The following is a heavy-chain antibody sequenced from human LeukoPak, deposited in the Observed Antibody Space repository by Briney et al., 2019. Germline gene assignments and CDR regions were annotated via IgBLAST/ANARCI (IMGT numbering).Heavy chain of an antibody. V-gene: IGHV3-30*18. CDR3: AKGGGAVAVLLDY. J-gene: IGHJ4*02. Sequence: SGGSLRLSCAASGFTISSYGMHWVRQAPGKGLEWVAVISYDGSNKYYADSVKGRFTISRDNSKNTLYLQMNSLRAEDTAVYYCAKGGGAVAVLLDYWGQGTLVTVSS. D-gene: IGHD6-19*01. CDR1: GFTISSYG. CDR2: ISYDGSNK.